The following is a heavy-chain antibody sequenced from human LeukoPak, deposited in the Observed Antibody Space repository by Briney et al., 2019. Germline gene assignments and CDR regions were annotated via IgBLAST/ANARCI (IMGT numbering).Heavy chain of an antibody. CDR2: MNPNSGNT. V-gene: IGHV1-8*01. D-gene: IGHD2-15*01. J-gene: IGHJ6*03. Sequence: ASVKVSCKASGYTFTSYDINWVRQATGQGLEWMGWMNPNSGNTGYAQKFQGRVTMTRNTSISTAYMELSSLRSEDTAVYYCARVVDCSGGSCYYYYYYMDVWGKGTTVTISS. CDR3: ARVVDCSGGSCYYYYYYMDV. CDR1: GYTFTSYD.